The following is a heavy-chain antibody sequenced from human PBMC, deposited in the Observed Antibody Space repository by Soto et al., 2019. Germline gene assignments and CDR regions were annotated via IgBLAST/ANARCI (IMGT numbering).Heavy chain of an antibody. D-gene: IGHD3-9*01. CDR2: MHHTQGT. J-gene: IGHJ5*02. CDR1: GASISSYY. CDR3: ARVPFVGYFDWLDP. Sequence: SETLSLTCIVSGASISSYYWTWIRQPPGGGLEWIGYMHHTQGTNDNPSLRGRVHMSIDTSMNQFSLRLTSVTAADTAVYYCARVPFVGYFDWLDPWGHGTLVTVSS. V-gene: IGHV4-59*01.